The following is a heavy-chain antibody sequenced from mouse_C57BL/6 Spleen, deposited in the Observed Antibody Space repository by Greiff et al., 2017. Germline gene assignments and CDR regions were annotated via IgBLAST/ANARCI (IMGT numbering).Heavy chain of an antibody. J-gene: IGHJ2*01. CDR1: GYTFTSYG. D-gene: IGHD1-1*01. CDR2: IYPRSGNT. Sequence: QVQLQQSGAELARPGASVKLSCKASGYTFTSYGISWVKQRTGQGLEWIGEIYPRSGNTYYNEKFKGKATLTADKSSSTAYMELRSLTSEDSAVYFCARSGSSLVVTTLFDYWGQGTTLTVSS. V-gene: IGHV1-81*01. CDR3: ARSGSSLVVTTLFDY.